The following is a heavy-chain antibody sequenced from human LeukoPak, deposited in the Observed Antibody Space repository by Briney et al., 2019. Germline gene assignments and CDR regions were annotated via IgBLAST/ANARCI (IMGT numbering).Heavy chain of an antibody. CDR2: IKKDGSEK. V-gene: IGHV3-7*01. CDR1: GFTFSSYW. Sequence: PGGSLRLSCAASGFTFSSYWMSWVRQAPGKGLEWVANIKKDGSEKYYVDSVKGRFTISRDNAKNSLYLQMNSLRTEDTAVYYCARDYYDSGVYYSFDYWGQGTLVTVSS. D-gene: IGHD3-22*01. CDR3: ARDYYDSGVYYSFDY. J-gene: IGHJ4*02.